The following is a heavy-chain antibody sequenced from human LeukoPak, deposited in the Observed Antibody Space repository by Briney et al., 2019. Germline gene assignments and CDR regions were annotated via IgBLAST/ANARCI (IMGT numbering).Heavy chain of an antibody. D-gene: IGHD3/OR15-3a*01. CDR1: GFTFSNYY. V-gene: IGHV3-11*01. J-gene: IGHJ4*02. CDR2: ISSSGSTI. CDR3: ARYDFWSGLNVFDY. Sequence: GGSLRLSCAASGFTFSNYYMSWVRQAPGKGLEWVSYISSSGSTIYYADSVKGRFTISRDNAKNSLYLQMNSLRAEDTAVYYCARYDFWSGLNVFDYWGQGTLVSVSS.